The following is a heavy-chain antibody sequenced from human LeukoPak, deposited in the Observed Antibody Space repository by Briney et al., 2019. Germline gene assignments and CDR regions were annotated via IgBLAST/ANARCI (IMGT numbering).Heavy chain of an antibody. CDR2: INHSGST. CDR1: GGSFSGYY. CDR3: ARGYYYDSSGYYYVSYFDY. Sequence: SETLSLTCAVYGGSFSGYYWSWIRQPPGKGLEWIGEINHSGSTNYNPSLKSRVTISVDTSKNQFSLKLSSVTAADTAVCYCARGYYYDSSGYYYVSYFDYWGQGTLVTVSS. D-gene: IGHD3-22*01. V-gene: IGHV4-34*01. J-gene: IGHJ4*02.